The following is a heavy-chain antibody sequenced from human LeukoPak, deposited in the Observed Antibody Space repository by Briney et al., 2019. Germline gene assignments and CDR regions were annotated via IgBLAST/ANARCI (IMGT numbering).Heavy chain of an antibody. CDR3: AKEVYYGMDV. J-gene: IGHJ6*02. V-gene: IGHV3-7*05. CDR1: GFPFSNYW. CDR2: IKQDGSEK. Sequence: GGSLRLSCAASGFPFSNYWMSWVRQAPGKGLEWVANIKQDGSEKYYVDSVKGRFTISRDNAKNSLYLQMNSLRAEDTAVYYCAKEVYYGMDVWGQETTVTVSS.